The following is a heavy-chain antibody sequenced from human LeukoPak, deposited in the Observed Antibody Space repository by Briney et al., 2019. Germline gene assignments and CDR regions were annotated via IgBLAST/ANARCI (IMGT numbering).Heavy chain of an antibody. CDR3: ARHAISSSSEGVDY. J-gene: IGHJ4*02. CDR2: IYYSGST. V-gene: IGHV4-39*01. D-gene: IGHD6-6*01. CDR1: GGSTSSSSYY. Sequence: SQTLSLTCTVSGGSTSSSSYYWGWIRQPPGKGLGWIGSIYYSGSTYYNPSLKSRVTISVDTSKNQFSLKLSSVTAADTAVYYCARHAISSSSEGVDYWGQGTLVTVSS.